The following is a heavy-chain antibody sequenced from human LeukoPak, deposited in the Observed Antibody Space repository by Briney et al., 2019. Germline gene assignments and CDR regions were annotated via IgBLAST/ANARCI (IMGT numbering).Heavy chain of an antibody. D-gene: IGHD3-3*01. CDR1: GFTFSSYG. J-gene: IGHJ6*02. CDR3: AKITEWLSPYYYGMDV. CDR2: ISYDGSNK. V-gene: IGHV3-30*18. Sequence: GGSLRLSCAASGFTFSSYGMRWVRQAPGKGLEWVAVISYDGSNKYYADSVKGRFTISRDNSKNTLYLQMNSLRAEDTAVYYCAKITEWLSPYYYGMDVWGQGTTVTVSS.